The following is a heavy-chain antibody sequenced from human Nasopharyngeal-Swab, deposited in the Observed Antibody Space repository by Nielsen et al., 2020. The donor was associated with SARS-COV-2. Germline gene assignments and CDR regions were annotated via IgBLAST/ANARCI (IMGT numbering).Heavy chain of an antibody. D-gene: IGHD6-19*01. CDR2: SSTNTGNP. CDR3: ARFTRERPRAGFDY. Sequence: WVRQAPGQGLEWMGWSSTNTGNPTYAQSFTGRFVFSLDTTVSTAYLQISSLKAEDTAVYFCARFTRERPRAGFDYWGQGTLVTVSS. J-gene: IGHJ4*02. V-gene: IGHV7-4-1*02.